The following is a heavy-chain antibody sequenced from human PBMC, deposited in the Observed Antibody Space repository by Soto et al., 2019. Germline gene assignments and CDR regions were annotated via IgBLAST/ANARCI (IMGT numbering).Heavy chain of an antibody. CDR1: GFTFSSYA. V-gene: IGHV3-23*01. J-gene: IGHJ4*02. D-gene: IGHD6-6*01. Sequence: GGSLRLSCAASGFTFSSYAMSWVRQAPGKGLEWVSAISGSGGSTYYADSVKGRFTISRDNSKNALYLQMNSLRAENTAVYYCAKDQISVRIAARPDYWGQGTLVTVSS. CDR3: AKDQISVRIAARPDY. CDR2: ISGSGGST.